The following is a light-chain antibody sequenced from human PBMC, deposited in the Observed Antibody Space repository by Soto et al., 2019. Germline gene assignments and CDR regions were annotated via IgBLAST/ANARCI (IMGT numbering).Light chain of an antibody. Sequence: LRPSQSTLSXXPGEXATVXXRXSQSVSSSNLAWYQQKPAQAARVVIYAASGRAPGIPERFGGSGSGTDFTLTISRLEPEDFAVYFCQQYLKWPKAFCQETKV. CDR2: AAS. CDR1: QSVSSSN. CDR3: QQYLKWPKA. J-gene: IGKJ1*01. V-gene: IGKV3-20*01.